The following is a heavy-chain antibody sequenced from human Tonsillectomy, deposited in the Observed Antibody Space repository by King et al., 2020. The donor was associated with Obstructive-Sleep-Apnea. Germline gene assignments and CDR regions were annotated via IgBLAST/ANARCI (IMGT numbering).Heavy chain of an antibody. CDR1: GFTFTSYW. J-gene: IGHJ3*02. Sequence: QLVQSGGGLVQPGGSLRLSCEASGFTFTSYWMTWVRQAPGKGLEWVANIKQDGSEKYYVDSVKGRFTISRDNAKNSVDLQMHSLRGEDTAVYYCARVVLAAFDIWGQGTVVTVSS. V-gene: IGHV3-7*01. CDR3: ARVVLAAFDI. CDR2: IKQDGSEK.